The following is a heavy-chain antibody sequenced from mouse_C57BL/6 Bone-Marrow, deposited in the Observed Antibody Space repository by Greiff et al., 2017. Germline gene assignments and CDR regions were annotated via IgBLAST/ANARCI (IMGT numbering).Heavy chain of an antibody. J-gene: IGHJ1*03. V-gene: IGHV1-85*01. CDR2: IYPRDGST. D-gene: IGHD1-1*01. CDR3: ARDYGSSYWYFDV. CDR1: GYTFTSYD. Sequence: QVQLQQSGPELVKPGASVKLSCKASGYTFTSYDINWVKQRPGQGLEGNGWIYPRDGSTKYNEKFKGQATLHVDTSASTAYMELHSLTSEYSAVYFCARDYGSSYWYFDVWGTGTTVTVSS.